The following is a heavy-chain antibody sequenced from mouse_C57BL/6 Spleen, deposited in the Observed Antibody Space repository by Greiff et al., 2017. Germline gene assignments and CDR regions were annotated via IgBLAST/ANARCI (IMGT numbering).Heavy chain of an antibody. Sequence: DVKLVESGGGLVKPGGSLKLSCAASGFTFSDYGMHWVRQAPEKGLEWVAYISSGSSTIYYADTVKGRFTIPRDNAKNTMFLHMTSLRSEDTAMYYCARDYYGSSYFDYWGQGTTLTVSS. V-gene: IGHV5-17*01. D-gene: IGHD1-1*01. CDR1: GFTFSDYG. CDR2: ISSGSSTI. CDR3: ARDYYGSSYFDY. J-gene: IGHJ2*01.